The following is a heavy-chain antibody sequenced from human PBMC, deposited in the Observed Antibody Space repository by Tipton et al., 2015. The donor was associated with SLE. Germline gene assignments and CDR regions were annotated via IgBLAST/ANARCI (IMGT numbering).Heavy chain of an antibody. V-gene: IGHV4-59*01. CDR3: ARAGYSYDSGYYFDH. CDR1: GGSISPYD. Sequence: TLSLTCTVPGGSISPYDWTWVRQPPGKGLEWIGFIYYSGSTNYNPSLKSRVTISLDTSKNQFSLKLSSMTAADTAVYYCARAGYSYDSGYYFDHWGQGTLVTVSS. J-gene: IGHJ4*02. CDR2: IYYSGST. D-gene: IGHD5-18*01.